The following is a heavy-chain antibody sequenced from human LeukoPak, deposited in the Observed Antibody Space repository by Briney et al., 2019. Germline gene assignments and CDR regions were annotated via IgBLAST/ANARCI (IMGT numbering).Heavy chain of an antibody. D-gene: IGHD5-18*01. Sequence: GGSLRLSCAASGFTFSSYSMNWVRQAPGKGLEWVSYISSSRSTIYYADSVKGRFTISRDNAKNSLCLQMNSLRAEDTAVYYCARADSYGVDYWGQGTLVTVSS. J-gene: IGHJ4*02. CDR2: ISSSRSTI. CDR3: ARADSYGVDY. V-gene: IGHV3-48*04. CDR1: GFTFSSYS.